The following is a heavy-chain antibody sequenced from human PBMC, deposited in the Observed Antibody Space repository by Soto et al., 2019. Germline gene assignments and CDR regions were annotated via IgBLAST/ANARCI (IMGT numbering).Heavy chain of an antibody. CDR1: GYTLTELS. V-gene: IGHV1-24*01. CDR2: FDPEDGET. J-gene: IGHJ4*02. Sequence: ASVKVSCKVSGYTLTELSMHWVRQAPGKGLEWMGGFDPEDGETIYAQKFQGRVTMTEDTSTDTAYMELSSLRSEDTAVYYCATVQRVAGPYYFDYWGQGTLVTVSS. D-gene: IGHD6-19*01. CDR3: ATVQRVAGPYYFDY.